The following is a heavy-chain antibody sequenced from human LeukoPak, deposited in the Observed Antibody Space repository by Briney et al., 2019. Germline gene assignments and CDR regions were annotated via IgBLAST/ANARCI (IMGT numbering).Heavy chain of an antibody. D-gene: IGHD3-3*01. CDR3: ARSCCDYDFWSGYYPPDV. CDR1: GGTFSSYA. Sequence: SVKVSCKASGGTFSSYAISWVRQAPGQGLEWMGGIIPIFGTANYAQRFQGRVTITTDESTSTAYMELSSLRSEDTAVYYCARSCCDYDFWSGYYPPDVWGKGTTVTVSS. CDR2: IIPIFGTA. J-gene: IGHJ6*04. V-gene: IGHV1-69*05.